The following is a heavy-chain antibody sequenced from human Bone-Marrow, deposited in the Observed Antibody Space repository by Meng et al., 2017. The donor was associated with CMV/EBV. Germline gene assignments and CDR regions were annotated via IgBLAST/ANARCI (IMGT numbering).Heavy chain of an antibody. D-gene: IGHD7-27*01. Sequence: ASVNVSCKASGYTFNTHSINWVRQAPGQGLEWMGWINTYNGNTKFAQKFQGRVTLTTDSSTTTAFMKLRSLRSDDTAVYYCARDEANWGFCDLWGSGTLVTVSS. CDR1: GYTFNTHS. J-gene: IGHJ2*01. V-gene: IGHV1-18*01. CDR3: ARDEANWGFCDL. CDR2: INTYNGNT.